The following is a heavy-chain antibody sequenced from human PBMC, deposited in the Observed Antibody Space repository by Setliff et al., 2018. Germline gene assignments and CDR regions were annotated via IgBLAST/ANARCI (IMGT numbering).Heavy chain of an antibody. CDR1: GYIFTDYF. D-gene: IGHD4-17*01. CDR2: INPNSGGT. CDR3: ARRSGDRGMTTGWPDDFDY. V-gene: IGHV1-2*02. J-gene: IGHJ4*01. Sequence: ASVKVSCKASGYIFTDYFMYWVWQAPGQGLEWMGWINPNSGGTNYTQKFKGRVTLTTDTSTNTAYMELRSLRSDDTAVYYCARRSGDRGMTTGWPDDFDYWGRGTLVTVSS.